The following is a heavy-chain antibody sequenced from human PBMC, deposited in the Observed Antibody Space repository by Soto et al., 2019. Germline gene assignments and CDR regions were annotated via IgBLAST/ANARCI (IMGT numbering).Heavy chain of an antibody. CDR3: ARIQLGYDAWDI. D-gene: IGHD6-6*01. CDR2: ISSRSSYI. Sequence: EVQLVESGGGLVKPGGSLRLSCAASGFTFSSYSMNWVRQAPGKGLEWASSISSRSSYIYYPDSVKGRCTISRDNAKNSLCLQRNRRRAEDTAVYYGARIQLGYDAWDIWGQGTMVTVSS. V-gene: IGHV3-21*01. CDR1: GFTFSSYS. J-gene: IGHJ3*02.